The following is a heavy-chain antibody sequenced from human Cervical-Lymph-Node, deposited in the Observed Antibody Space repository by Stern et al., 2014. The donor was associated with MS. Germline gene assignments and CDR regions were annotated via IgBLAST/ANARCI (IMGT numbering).Heavy chain of an antibody. CDR3: ARNFGDYYFDY. CDR2: INYSGST. J-gene: IGHJ4*02. Sequence: QLQESGPGLVKPSQTLSLTCTVSGASISGGDYWSWIRQHPGKGLEWIGYINYSGSTYSNPSLKSRVTISEDTSKNQFSLRLSSVTAADTAVYYCARNFGDYYFDYWGQGILVTVSS. D-gene: IGHD4-17*01. V-gene: IGHV4-31*03. CDR1: GASISGGDY.